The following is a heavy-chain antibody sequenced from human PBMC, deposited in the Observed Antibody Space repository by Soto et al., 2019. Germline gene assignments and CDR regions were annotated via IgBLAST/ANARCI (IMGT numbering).Heavy chain of an antibody. V-gene: IGHV1-46*01. D-gene: IGHD5-18*01. CDR1: GYTFTRYD. J-gene: IGHJ6*02. CDR2: FNPTGDTA. Sequence: SVKVSCKASGYTFTRYDIHWVRQAPGQGLEWMGIFNPTGDTASYAQKLQGRVTMTRDTSTGTAYMELGSLRSEDTAVYYCARGGRIVDTGIGYYYYHAMDVWGQGTTVTVSS. CDR3: ARGGRIVDTGIGYYYYHAMDV.